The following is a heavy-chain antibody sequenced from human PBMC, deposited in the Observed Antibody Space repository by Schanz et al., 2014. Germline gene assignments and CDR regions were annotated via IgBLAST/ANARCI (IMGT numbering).Heavy chain of an antibody. CDR1: GFTFSNCD. Sequence: EVHLEESGGGLVQPGGSQRLSCAVSGFTFSNCDMTWVRQAPGKGLEWVAIIDGRGITTFYADSVKGRFTISRDNSKNTLYLQMSSLRAEDTAVYYCAKVWGSDYFYPFDYWGQGTLVTVSS. CDR2: IDGRGITT. J-gene: IGHJ4*02. V-gene: IGHV3-23*04. D-gene: IGHD3-22*01. CDR3: AKVWGSDYFYPFDY.